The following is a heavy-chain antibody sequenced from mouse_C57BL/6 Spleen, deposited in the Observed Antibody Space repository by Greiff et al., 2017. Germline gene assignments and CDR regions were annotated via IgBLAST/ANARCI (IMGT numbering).Heavy chain of an antibody. CDR1: GFTFSSYG. V-gene: IGHV5-6*01. D-gene: IGHD2-2*01. Sequence: EVHLVESGGDLVKPGGSLKLSCAASGFTFSSYGMSWVRQTPDKRLEWVATISSGGGYTYYPDSVKGRFTISRDNAKNTLYLQMSSLKSEDTAMYDCARQDGVRGVIYYAMDYWGQGTSVTVSS. CDR3: ARQDGVRGVIYYAMDY. CDR2: ISSGGGYT. J-gene: IGHJ4*01.